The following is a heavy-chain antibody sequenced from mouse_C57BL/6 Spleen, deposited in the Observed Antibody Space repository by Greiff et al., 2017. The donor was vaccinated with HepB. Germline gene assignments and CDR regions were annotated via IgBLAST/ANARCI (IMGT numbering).Heavy chain of an antibody. CDR1: GFTFSDYG. Sequence: EVNLVESGGGLVKPGGSLKLSCAASGFTFSDYGMHWVRQAPETGLEWVAYISSGSSTIYYADTVKGRFTISRDNAKNTRFLQMTSLRSEDTAMYYCARDYYGSSYPYAMDYWGQGTSVTVSS. D-gene: IGHD1-1*01. CDR3: ARDYYGSSYPYAMDY. V-gene: IGHV5-17*01. J-gene: IGHJ4*01. CDR2: ISSGSSTI.